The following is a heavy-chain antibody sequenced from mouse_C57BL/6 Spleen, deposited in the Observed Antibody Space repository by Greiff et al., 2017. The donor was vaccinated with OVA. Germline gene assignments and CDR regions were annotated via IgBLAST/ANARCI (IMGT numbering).Heavy chain of an antibody. J-gene: IGHJ4*01. D-gene: IGHD1-1*01. V-gene: IGHV6-6*01. CDR2: IRNKANNHAT. CDR1: GFTFSDAW. Sequence: EVKVVESGGGLVQPGGSMKLSCAASGFTFSDAWMDWVRQSPEKGLEWVAEIRNKANNHATYYAESVKGRFTISRDDSKSSVYLQMNSLRAEDTGIYYCTRGFTTVVARAMDYWGQGTSVTVSS. CDR3: TRGFTTVVARAMDY.